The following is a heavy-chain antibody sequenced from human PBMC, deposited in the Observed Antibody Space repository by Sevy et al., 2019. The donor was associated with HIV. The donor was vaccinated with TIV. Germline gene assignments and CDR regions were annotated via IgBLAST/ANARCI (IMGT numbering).Heavy chain of an antibody. V-gene: IGHV4-61*08. D-gene: IGHD3-16*01. CDR3: ARDDPVMNAFDI. CDR2: IYYSGSS. Sequence: SETLSLTCTVSGGSVNSGDYYWSWIRQPPGKGLEWLGYIYYSGSSNYNPSLKSRVTISLDTSKNQFSLMMSSVTTADTAVYYCARDDPVMNAFDIWGQGTMVTVSS. CDR1: GGSVNSGDYY. J-gene: IGHJ3*02.